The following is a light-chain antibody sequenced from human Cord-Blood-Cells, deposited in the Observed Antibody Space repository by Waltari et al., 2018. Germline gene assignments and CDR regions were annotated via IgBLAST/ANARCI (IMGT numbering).Light chain of an antibody. CDR2: GAS. J-gene: IGKJ2*01. Sequence: EIVLTHSPGTLSLSPVERATLSCRASQNVSSSYLAWYQQKPGQAPRLLIYGASSRATGIPDRFSGSGSGTDFTLTISRLEPEDFAVYYCQQYGSSYTFGQGTKLEIK. CDR3: QQYGSSYT. CDR1: QNVSSSY. V-gene: IGKV3-20*01.